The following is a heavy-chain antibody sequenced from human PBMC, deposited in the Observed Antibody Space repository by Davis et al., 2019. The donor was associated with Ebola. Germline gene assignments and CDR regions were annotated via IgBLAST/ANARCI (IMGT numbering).Heavy chain of an antibody. J-gene: IGHJ5*02. CDR1: GFTFSSYA. CDR3: AKDGTHDFWTWFDP. CDR2: ISGSGGST. V-gene: IGHV3-23*01. D-gene: IGHD3-3*01. Sequence: GESLKISCAASGFTFSSYAMSWVRQAPGKGLEWVSAISGSGGSTYYADSVKGRFTISRDNSKNTLFLQMDSLRAEDTAVYYCAKDGTHDFWTWFDPWGQGTLVTVSS.